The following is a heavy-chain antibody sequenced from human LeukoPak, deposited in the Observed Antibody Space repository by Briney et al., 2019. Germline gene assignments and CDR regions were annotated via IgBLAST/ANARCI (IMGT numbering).Heavy chain of an antibody. D-gene: IGHD3-16*01. CDR1: GYSFTSHY. J-gene: IGHJ5*02. CDR3: AREGGSIDWFDP. Sequence: ASVKVSCKASGYSFTSHYMHWVRQAPGQGLEWMGLINPRGTSTIYAEKFQGRVTMTRNTSISTAYMELSSLRSEDTAVYYCAREGGSIDWFDPWGQGTLVTVSS. CDR2: INPRGTST. V-gene: IGHV1-46*01.